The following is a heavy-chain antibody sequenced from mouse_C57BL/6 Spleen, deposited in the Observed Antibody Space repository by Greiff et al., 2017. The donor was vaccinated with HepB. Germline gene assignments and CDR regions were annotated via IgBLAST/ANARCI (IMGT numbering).Heavy chain of an antibody. CDR3: ARTKPGIYYGSSPFAY. CDR1: GYTFTDYY. CDR2: INPNNGGT. Sequence: EVQLQQSGPELVKPGASVKISCKASGYTFTDYYMNWVKQSHGKSLEWIGDINPNNGGTSYNQKFKGKATLTVDKSSSTAYMELRSLTSEDSAVYYCARTKPGIYYGSSPFAYWGQGTLVTVSA. V-gene: IGHV1-26*01. D-gene: IGHD1-1*01. J-gene: IGHJ3*01.